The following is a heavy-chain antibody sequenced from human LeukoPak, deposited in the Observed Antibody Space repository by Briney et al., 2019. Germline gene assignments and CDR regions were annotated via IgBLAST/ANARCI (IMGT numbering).Heavy chain of an antibody. J-gene: IGHJ4*02. D-gene: IGHD2-2*01. CDR3: ARAPYCSSTSCSVLEYYFDY. V-gene: IGHV4-59*08. CDR2: IYYSGST. CDR1: GGSISSYY. Sequence: PSETLSLTCTVSGGSISSYYWSWIRQPPGKGLEWIGYIYYSGSTYYNPSLKSRVTISVDTSKNQFSLKLSSVTAADTAVYYCARAPYCSSTSCSVLEYYFDYWGQGTLVTVSS.